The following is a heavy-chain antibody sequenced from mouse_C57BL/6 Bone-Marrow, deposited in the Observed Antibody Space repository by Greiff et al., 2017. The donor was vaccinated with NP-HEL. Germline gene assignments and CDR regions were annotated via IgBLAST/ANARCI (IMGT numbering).Heavy chain of an antibody. CDR1: GYTFTSYG. Sequence: VKLMESGAELARPGASVKLSCKASGYTFTSYGISWVKQRTGQGLEWIGEIHPRSGNTYYNEKFKGKATLTADKASSTAYMELRSLTSEDSAVYFCARGYYGSSYWYFDVWGTGTTVTVSS. D-gene: IGHD1-1*01. J-gene: IGHJ1*03. CDR3: ARGYYGSSYWYFDV. V-gene: IGHV1-81*01. CDR2: IHPRSGNT.